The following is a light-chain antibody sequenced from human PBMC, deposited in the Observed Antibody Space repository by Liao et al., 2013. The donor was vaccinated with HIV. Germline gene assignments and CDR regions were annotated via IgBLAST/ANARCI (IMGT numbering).Light chain of an antibody. CDR1: NIGSKS. J-gene: IGLJ2*01. Sequence: SYVLTQPPSVSVAPGKTARITCGGNNIGSKSVHWYQQKPGQSPVLVIYHDDDRPSGIPERFSGSNSGNTATLTISGAQVMDEADYYCQAWDTTTALLGGGTKLTVL. CDR2: HDD. V-gene: IGLV3-21*01. CDR3: QAWDTTTAL.